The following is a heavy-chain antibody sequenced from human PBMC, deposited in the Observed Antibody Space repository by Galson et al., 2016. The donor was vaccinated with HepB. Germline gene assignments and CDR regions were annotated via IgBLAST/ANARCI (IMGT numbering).Heavy chain of an antibody. J-gene: IGHJ4*02. Sequence: SLRLSCAASGFTFGSYAMSWVRQAPRKGLQWVSIITGSGGNTYYADSVKGRFTVPRDNSKNTVNLQMNSLRAEDTAVYYCAISPTLTTFDSWGQGTLVTVSS. CDR3: AISPTLTTFDS. CDR1: GFTFGSYA. D-gene: IGHD4-17*01. CDR2: ITGSGGNT. V-gene: IGHV3-23*01.